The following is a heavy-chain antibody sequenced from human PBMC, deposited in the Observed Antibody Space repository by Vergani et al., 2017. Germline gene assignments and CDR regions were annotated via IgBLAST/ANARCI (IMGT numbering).Heavy chain of an antibody. Sequence: QVQLQESGPGLVKPSETLSLTCTVSGGSISSYYWSWIRQPPGKGLEWIGYIYYSGSTNYNPSLKSRVTISVDTSKNQCSLKLSSVTAADTAVYYWARDKGMYYYDSSGYLRLWYFDLWGRGTLVTVSS. D-gene: IGHD3-22*01. V-gene: IGHV4-59*01. CDR3: ARDKGMYYYDSSGYLRLWYFDL. J-gene: IGHJ2*01. CDR2: IYYSGST. CDR1: GGSISSYY.